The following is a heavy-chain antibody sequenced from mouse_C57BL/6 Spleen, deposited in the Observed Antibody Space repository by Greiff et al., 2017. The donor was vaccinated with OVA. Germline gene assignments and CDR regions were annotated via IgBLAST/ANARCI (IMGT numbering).Heavy chain of an antibody. CDR3: ARAGDGNWYFDV. CDR2: ISYDGSN. V-gene: IGHV3-6*01. Sequence: EVQRVESGPGLVKPSQSLSLTCSVPGYSITSGYYWNWIRQFPGNKLEWMGYISYDGSNNYNPSLKNRISITRDTSKNQFFLKLNSVTTEDTATYYCARAGDGNWYFDVWGTGTTVTVSS. D-gene: IGHD2-3*01. J-gene: IGHJ1*03. CDR1: GYSITSGYY.